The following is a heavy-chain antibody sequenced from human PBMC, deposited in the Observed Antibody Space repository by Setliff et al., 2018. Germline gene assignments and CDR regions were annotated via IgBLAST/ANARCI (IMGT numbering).Heavy chain of an antibody. V-gene: IGHV4-59*01. Sequence: SETLSLTCTVSGGSISDYYWSWIRQAPGKGLEWIGYIYYGGSTNYNPSLNSRVAISVDTSENQFSLRLNSVTAADTAVYYCARDFGSSVSYSYYGMDVWGQGTTVTVSS. J-gene: IGHJ6*02. CDR2: IYYGGST. CDR3: ARDFGSSVSYSYYGMDV. CDR1: GGSISDYY. D-gene: IGHD2-15*01.